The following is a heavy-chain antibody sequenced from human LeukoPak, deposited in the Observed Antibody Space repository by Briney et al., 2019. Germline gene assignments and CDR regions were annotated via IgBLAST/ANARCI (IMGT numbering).Heavy chain of an antibody. D-gene: IGHD6-19*01. V-gene: IGHV4-59*08. CDR2: IYYSGST. CDR3: ARHSVASSDSWFDP. Sequence: SETLSLTCSVSGGSISSYYWSWIRQPPGKGLEWIGYIYYSGSTNYNPSLKSRVTISVDTSKNQFSLKLSSVTAADTAVYYCARHSVASSDSWFDPWGQGTLVTVSS. CDR1: GGSISSYY. J-gene: IGHJ5*02.